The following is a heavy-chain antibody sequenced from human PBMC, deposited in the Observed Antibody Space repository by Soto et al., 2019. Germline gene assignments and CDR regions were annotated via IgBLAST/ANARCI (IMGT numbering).Heavy chain of an antibody. CDR2: LSAYNTNT. V-gene: IGHV1-18*01. J-gene: IGHJ4*02. Sequence: QVQLVQSGAEVKKPGASVKVSCKTSGYTFTSYHISWVRQAPGQGLEWMGWLSAYNTNTNYAQQVQGRVTMPTDTLTSTAPMEPRSLRSAVTPVYYCARDTPPSDYWGQGTLVTVSS. CDR3: ARDTPPSDY. CDR1: GYTFTSYH.